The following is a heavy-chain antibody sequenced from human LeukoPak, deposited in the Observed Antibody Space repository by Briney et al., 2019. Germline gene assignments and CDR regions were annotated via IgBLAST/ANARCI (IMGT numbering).Heavy chain of an antibody. Sequence: SETLSLTCTVSGGSISSYYWSWIRQPPGKGLEWIGYIYYSGSTNYNPSLKSRVTIPVDTSKNQFSLKLSSVAAADTAVYYCARVRSRDGYLYFDYWGQGTLVTVSS. V-gene: IGHV4-59*01. CDR1: GGSISSYY. D-gene: IGHD5-24*01. CDR3: ARVRSRDGYLYFDY. J-gene: IGHJ4*02. CDR2: IYYSGST.